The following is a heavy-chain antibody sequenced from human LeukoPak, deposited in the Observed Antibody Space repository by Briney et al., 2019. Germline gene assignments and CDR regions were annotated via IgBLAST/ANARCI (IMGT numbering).Heavy chain of an antibody. J-gene: IGHJ5*02. CDR1: GFTFSSCA. V-gene: IGHV3-23*01. CDR2: LSGSADST. CDR3: ARGVSSSVPHTEYNCFDP. D-gene: IGHD6-6*01. Sequence: GGSLRLSCAASGFTFSSCAMGWVRQAPGKGLEWVSGLSGSADSTYYADSVKGRFTISRDNSKSTLFLQMNSLRVEDTAVYYCARGVSSSVPHTEYNCFDPWGQGTLVTVSS.